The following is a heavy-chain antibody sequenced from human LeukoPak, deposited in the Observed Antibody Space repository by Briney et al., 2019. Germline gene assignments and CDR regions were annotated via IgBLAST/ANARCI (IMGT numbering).Heavy chain of an antibody. Sequence: ASAKVSCKPSLYIFTSYDISGVRQAPRQGLERMGWISTYNGNTNYAQRLQDRVTMTTDTSTSTAYLELRSLRSDDTAVYYCARTNPNNSFFDYWGQGALVIVSS. CDR2: ISTYNGNT. D-gene: IGHD1/OR15-1a*01. CDR1: LYIFTSYD. J-gene: IGHJ4*02. V-gene: IGHV1-18*01. CDR3: ARTNPNNSFFDY.